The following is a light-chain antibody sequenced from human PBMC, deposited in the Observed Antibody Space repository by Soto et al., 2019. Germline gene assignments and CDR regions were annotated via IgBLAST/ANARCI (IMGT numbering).Light chain of an antibody. CDR1: QTISSW. J-gene: IGKJ1*01. CDR2: KAS. Sequence: DIQMTQSPSTLSGYVVARVTITCRASQTISSWLAWYQQKPGKAPKLLIYKASTLKSGVPSRFSGSGSGTEFTLTISSLQPDDFATYYCQHYNSYSEAFGQGTKVDIK. CDR3: QHYNSYSEA. V-gene: IGKV1-5*03.